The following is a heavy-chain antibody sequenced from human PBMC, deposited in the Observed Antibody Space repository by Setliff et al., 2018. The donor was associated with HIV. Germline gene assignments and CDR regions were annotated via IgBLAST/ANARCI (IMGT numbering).Heavy chain of an antibody. CDR3: ARLIHTGLLYFDF. Sequence: SETLSLTCTVSGGSISSGNYYWSWIRQPAGKGLEWIGRIYTSGSTNYNPSLKSRVTISLDTSKNQFSLKLTSVTAADTAVYFCARLIHTGLLYFDFWGLGTLVTVSS. CDR2: IYTSGST. D-gene: IGHD2-8*02. J-gene: IGHJ4*02. CDR1: GGSISSGNYY. V-gene: IGHV4-61*02.